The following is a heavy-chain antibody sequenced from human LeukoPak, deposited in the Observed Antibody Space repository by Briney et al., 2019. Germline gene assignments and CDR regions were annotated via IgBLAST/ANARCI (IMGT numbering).Heavy chain of an antibody. CDR3: AVRDYYGSGSFSLFDY. V-gene: IGHV1-18*01. Sequence: ASVKVSCKATGYTFNSYGINWVRQAPGQGLEWMGWISVHNGNTNYAKKFQDRVTMTTDTSTSTAYMELRNLRSDDTAVYYCAVRDYYGSGSFSLFDYWGQGALVTVSS. J-gene: IGHJ4*02. CDR2: ISVHNGNT. D-gene: IGHD3-10*01. CDR1: GYTFNSYG.